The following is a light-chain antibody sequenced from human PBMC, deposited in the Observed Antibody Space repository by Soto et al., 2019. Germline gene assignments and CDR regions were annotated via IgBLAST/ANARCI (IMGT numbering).Light chain of an antibody. Sequence: DIQMTQTPSSLSASVGDRVTFTCQASQDITNCLNWYHQKPGKAPKLLIYDVSNLAAGVPSRFSGSGSGTHFTFTITNLQPEDAATYYCQQYDILPLTFGPGTKVEI. CDR1: QDITNC. CDR2: DVS. V-gene: IGKV1-33*01. CDR3: QQYDILPLT. J-gene: IGKJ3*01.